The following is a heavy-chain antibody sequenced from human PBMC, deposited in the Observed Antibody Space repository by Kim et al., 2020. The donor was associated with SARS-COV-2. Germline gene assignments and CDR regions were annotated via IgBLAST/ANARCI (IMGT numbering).Heavy chain of an antibody. Sequence: GGSLRLSCAASGFTFSSYGMHWVRQAPGKGLEWVAVISYDGSNKYYADSVKGRFTISRDNSKNTLYLQMNSLRAEDTAVYYCAKVGGGWYYYGMDVWGQGTTVTVSS. CDR2: ISYDGSNK. D-gene: IGHD6-19*01. V-gene: IGHV3-30*18. CDR1: GFTFSSYG. J-gene: IGHJ6*02. CDR3: AKVGGGWYYYGMDV.